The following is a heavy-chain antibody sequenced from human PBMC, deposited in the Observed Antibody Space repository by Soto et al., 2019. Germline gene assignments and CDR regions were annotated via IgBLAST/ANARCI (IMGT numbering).Heavy chain of an antibody. CDR3: AREYRKGVSSWADAFDI. CDR1: GGSISSYY. D-gene: IGHD6-13*01. Sequence: TSETLSLTCTVSGGSISSYYWSWIRQPPGKGLEWIGYIYYSGSTNYNPSLKSRVTISVDTSKNQFSLKLSSVTAADTAVYYCAREYRKGVSSWADAFDIWGQGTMATVSS. CDR2: IYYSGST. J-gene: IGHJ3*02. V-gene: IGHV4-59*01.